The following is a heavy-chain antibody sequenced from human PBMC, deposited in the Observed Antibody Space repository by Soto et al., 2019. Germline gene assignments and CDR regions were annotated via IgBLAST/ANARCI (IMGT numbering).Heavy chain of an antibody. D-gene: IGHD2-2*01. CDR2: TYYRSKWYN. V-gene: IGHV6-1*01. Sequence: SQTLSLTCAISGDSVSSNSAAWNWIRQSPSRGLEWLGRTYYRSKWYNDYAVSVKSRITINPDTSKNQFSLQLNSVTPEDTAVYYCAIGLVPAARHVMDGWGKRPNVTVPS. CDR1: GDSVSSNSAA. J-gene: IGHJ6*04. CDR3: AIGLVPAARHVMDG.